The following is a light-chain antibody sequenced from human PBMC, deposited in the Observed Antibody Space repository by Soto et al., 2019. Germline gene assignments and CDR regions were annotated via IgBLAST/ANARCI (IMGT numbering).Light chain of an antibody. Sequence: QSALTQPASVSGSPGQSITISCTGTSSDVGGYDHVSWHQQHPGKAPKLIIYDVNIRPSGVSNRFSGSKSGNTASLAVSGLQAEDEADYYCSSYTSRDTLVFGGGTKLTVL. CDR2: DVN. CDR1: SSDVGGYDH. CDR3: SSYTSRDTLV. V-gene: IGLV2-14*03. J-gene: IGLJ3*02.